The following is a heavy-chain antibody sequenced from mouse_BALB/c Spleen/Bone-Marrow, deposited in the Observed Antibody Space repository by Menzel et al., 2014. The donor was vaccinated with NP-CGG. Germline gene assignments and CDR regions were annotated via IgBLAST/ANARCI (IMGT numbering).Heavy chain of an antibody. J-gene: IGHJ2*01. CDR1: GYTFTDYV. Sequence: QVQLQQSGPELVKPGASVKMSCKASGYTFTDYVISWVKQRTGQGLEWIGEIYPGSGSTYYNEKFKGKATLTADKSSNTAYMQRSSLTSEDSAVYFCANGVDYCGQGTPLTLS. CDR3: ANGVDY. CDR2: IYPGSGST. V-gene: IGHV1-81*01.